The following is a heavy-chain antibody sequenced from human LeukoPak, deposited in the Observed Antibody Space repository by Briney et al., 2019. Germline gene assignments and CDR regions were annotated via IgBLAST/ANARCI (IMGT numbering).Heavy chain of an antibody. V-gene: IGHV3-7*03. CDR2: IKLNGSEK. Sequence: GGSLRLSCVASGFTFGKYWMSWVRQAPGKGLEWVANIKLNGSEKNYVDSVKGRFTISRDNTKNSLYLQMNSLRVEDTAVFYCARDQYDTWSRRGNFDSWGQGTLVIVSS. D-gene: IGHD3-3*01. J-gene: IGHJ4*02. CDR1: GFTFGKYW. CDR3: ARDQYDTWSRRGNFDS.